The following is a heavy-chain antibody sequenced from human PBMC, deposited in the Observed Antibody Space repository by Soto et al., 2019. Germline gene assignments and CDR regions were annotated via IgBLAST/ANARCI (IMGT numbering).Heavy chain of an antibody. J-gene: IGHJ4*02. CDR1: GFTFSGSS. V-gene: IGHV3-73*01. Sequence: GGSLRLSCAASGFTFSGSSIHWVRQASGKGLEWLGRVRDKANSYATAYAPSIKGRFTISRDDSNNAAYLQMNNLQIEDTAVYYCTGLLYMDILATIEGDFDSWGRGTLVTVSS. CDR2: VRDKANSYAT. D-gene: IGHD5-12*01. CDR3: TGLLYMDILATIEGDFDS.